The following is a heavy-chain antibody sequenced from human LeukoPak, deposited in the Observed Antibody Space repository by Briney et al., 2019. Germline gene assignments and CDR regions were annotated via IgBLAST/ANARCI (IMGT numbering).Heavy chain of an antibody. J-gene: IGHJ4*02. CDR1: GFTLSTYA. CDR2: ISGSGNST. V-gene: IGHV3-23*01. D-gene: IGHD1-26*01. Sequence: GGSLRLSCAASGFTLSTYAMTWVRQGPGKGLEWVSAISGSGNSTYYPDSVKGRFSISRDNSKNTLYLQISSLRAEDTAVYYCAKTLVGATSGPDYYFVSWGQGTLVTVSS. CDR3: AKTLVGATSGPDYYFVS.